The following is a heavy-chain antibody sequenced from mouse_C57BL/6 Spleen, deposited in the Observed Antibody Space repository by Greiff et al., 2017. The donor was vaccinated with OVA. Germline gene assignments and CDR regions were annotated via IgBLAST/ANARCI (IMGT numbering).Heavy chain of an antibody. CDR2: ISNGGGST. V-gene: IGHV5-12*01. CDR3: ARLTGRNYAMDY. D-gene: IGHD4-1*01. Sequence: EVHLVESGGGLVQLGGSLKLSCAASGFTFSDYYMYWVRQTPEKRLEWVAYISNGGGSTYYPDTVKGRFTISRDNAKNTLYLQMSRLKSEDTAMYYCARLTGRNYAMDYWGQGTSVTVSS. CDR1: GFTFSDYY. J-gene: IGHJ4*01.